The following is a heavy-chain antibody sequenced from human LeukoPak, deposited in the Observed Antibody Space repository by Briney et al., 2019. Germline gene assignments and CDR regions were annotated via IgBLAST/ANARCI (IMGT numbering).Heavy chain of an antibody. V-gene: IGHV3-9*01. Sequence: GRSLRLSCAASGFTFDDYAMHWVRQAPGKGLEWVSGISWNSGSIGYADSVKGRFTISRDNAKNSLYLQMNSLRAEDTALYYCAKAAAAHGGYSDYWGQGTLVTVSS. CDR1: GFTFDDYA. CDR3: AKAAAAHGGYSDY. J-gene: IGHJ4*02. CDR2: ISWNSGSI. D-gene: IGHD6-13*01.